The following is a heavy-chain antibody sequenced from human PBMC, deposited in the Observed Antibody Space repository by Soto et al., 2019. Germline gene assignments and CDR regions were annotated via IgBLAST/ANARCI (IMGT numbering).Heavy chain of an antibody. V-gene: IGHV3-7*01. D-gene: IGHD7-27*01. Sequence: GGSLRLSCAASGFTFSSYWMSWVRQAPGKGLEWVANIKQDGSEKYYVDSVKGRFTISRDNAKNSLYLQMNSLRAEDTAVYCCARDHSGDYYYMDVWGKGTTVTVSS. CDR1: GFTFSSYW. J-gene: IGHJ6*03. CDR3: ARDHSGDYYYMDV. CDR2: IKQDGSEK.